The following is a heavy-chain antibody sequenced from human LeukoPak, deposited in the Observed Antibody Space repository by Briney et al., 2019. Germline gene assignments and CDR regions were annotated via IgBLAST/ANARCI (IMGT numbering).Heavy chain of an antibody. D-gene: IGHD3-22*01. J-gene: IGHJ5*02. Sequence: ASVKVSCKASGYTFTDYYMHWVRQAPGQGLEWMGWINPNNDDTNHAQKFQGRVTMTRDTSTSTVYMELSSLRSEDTAVYYCARVRKRITMIVVTKAEGWFDPWGQGTLVTVSS. CDR1: GYTFTDYY. V-gene: IGHV1-2*02. CDR3: ARVRKRITMIVVTKAEGWFDP. CDR2: INPNNDDT.